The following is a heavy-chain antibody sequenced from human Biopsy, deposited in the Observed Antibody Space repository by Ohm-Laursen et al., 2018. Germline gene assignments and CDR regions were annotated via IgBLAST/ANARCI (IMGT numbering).Heavy chain of an antibody. D-gene: IGHD2/OR15-2a*01. CDR3: AAFPFSGGPAFDI. V-gene: IGHV4-59*02. CDR1: GGSVGDYF. CDR2: TYYRGTS. J-gene: IGHJ3*02. Sequence: GTLSLTCSVSGGSVGDYFLSWIRLVPGKGPEWIGYTYYRGTSENNPSLRSRVTTSVDISRNQFFLNMKSVTGADTAVYYCAAFPFSGGPAFDIWGQGTTVIVSS.